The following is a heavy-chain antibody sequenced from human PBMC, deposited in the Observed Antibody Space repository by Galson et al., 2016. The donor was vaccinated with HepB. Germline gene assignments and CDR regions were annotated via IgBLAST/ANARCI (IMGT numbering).Heavy chain of an antibody. CDR3: ASSVRGSGSPPGGY. J-gene: IGHJ4*02. CDR1: GFTFSTYW. Sequence: SLRLSCAASGFTFSTYWMHWVRQAPGKGLVWVSRINRDGSSTGFADSVKGRFTISRDNAKNTLYLQMNSLRAEDTAVYYCASSVRGSGSPPGGYWGQGILGTVSS. CDR2: INRDGSST. V-gene: IGHV3-74*01. D-gene: IGHD3-10*01.